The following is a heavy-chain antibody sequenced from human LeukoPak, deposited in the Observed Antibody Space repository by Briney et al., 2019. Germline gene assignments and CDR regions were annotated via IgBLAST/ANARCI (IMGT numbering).Heavy chain of an antibody. CDR2: IGAYNGNT. CDR3: ARLQSSSWYYYYYGMDV. CDR1: GYTFTSYG. Sequence: ASVKVSCKASGYTFTSYGISWVRQAPGQGLEWMGWIGAYNGNTNYAQKLQGRVTMTTDTSTSTAYMELRSLRSDDTAVYYCARLQSSSWYYYYYGMDVWGQGTTVTVSS. D-gene: IGHD6-13*01. V-gene: IGHV1-18*01. J-gene: IGHJ6*02.